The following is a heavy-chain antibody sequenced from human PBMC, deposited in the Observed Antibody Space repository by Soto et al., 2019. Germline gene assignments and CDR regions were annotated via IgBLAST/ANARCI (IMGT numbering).Heavy chain of an antibody. Sequence: SETLSLTCNVSAGSISSYYWSWIRQPPGKGLEWIGYIYYSGSTNYNPSLKSRVTISVDTSKNQFSLKLSSVTAADTAVYYCARHSIAVAGFSNWFDPWGQGTLVTVSS. D-gene: IGHD6-19*01. CDR1: AGSISSYY. J-gene: IGHJ5*02. CDR2: IYYSGST. CDR3: ARHSIAVAGFSNWFDP. V-gene: IGHV4-59*01.